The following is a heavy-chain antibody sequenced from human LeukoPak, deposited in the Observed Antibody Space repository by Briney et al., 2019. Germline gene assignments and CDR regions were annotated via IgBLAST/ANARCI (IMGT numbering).Heavy chain of an antibody. CDR1: GYTFTGYY. D-gene: IGHD2-21*02. J-gene: IGHJ4*02. CDR3: ARDSIYCGGDCYSEFVDY. V-gene: IGHV1-2*02. CDR2: INPNNGGT. Sequence: ASVKVSCKASGYTFTGYYMHWVRQAPGQGLEWMGWINPNNGGTNYAQKFQGRVTMTRDTSISTTYMELSSLRSDDTAVYYCARDSIYCGGDCYSEFVDYWGQGTLVTVSS.